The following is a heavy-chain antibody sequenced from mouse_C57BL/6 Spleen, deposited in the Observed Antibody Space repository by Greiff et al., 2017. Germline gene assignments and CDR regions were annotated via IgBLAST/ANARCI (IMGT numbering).Heavy chain of an antibody. CDR2: INYDGSST. Sequence: EVQRVESEGGLVQPGSSMKLSCSASGFTFSDYYLAWVRQVPEKSLEWVANINYDGSSTYYLDSLNSRFIITRDNEKNIQYLQMSSLESEDTATDYCARESGYFDVWGTGTTVTVSS. V-gene: IGHV5-16*01. CDR1: GFTFSDYY. J-gene: IGHJ1*03. CDR3: ARESGYFDV.